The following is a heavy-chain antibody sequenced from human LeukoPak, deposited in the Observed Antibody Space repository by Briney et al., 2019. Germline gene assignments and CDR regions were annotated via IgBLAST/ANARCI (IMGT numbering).Heavy chain of an antibody. CDR2: INWNGGST. J-gene: IGHJ4*02. CDR3: ARVIAPLPLHYFDY. D-gene: IGHD3-22*01. CDR1: GFTFDDYG. Sequence: PGGSLRLSCAASGFTFDDYGMSWVRQAPGKGLEWVSGINWNGGSTGYADSVKGRFTISRDNAKNSLYLQMNSLRAEDTALYYRARVIAPLPLHYFDYWGQGTLVTVSS. V-gene: IGHV3-20*04.